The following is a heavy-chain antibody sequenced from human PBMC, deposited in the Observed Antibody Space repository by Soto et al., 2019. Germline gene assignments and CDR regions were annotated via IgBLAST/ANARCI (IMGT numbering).Heavy chain of an antibody. CDR1: GVNFRDFW. D-gene: IGHD1-26*01. CDR2: IPSDGRDV. Sequence: HPGGSLRLSCEASGVNFRDFWMHWVRQPPGKGPEWVSNIPSDGRDVSYADSVRGRFTISRDDARNTLYLQMSDLRVEDTAIYYCTRDDSGLGIDYWGQGTQVTVSS. J-gene: IGHJ4*02. V-gene: IGHV3-74*01. CDR3: TRDDSGLGIDY.